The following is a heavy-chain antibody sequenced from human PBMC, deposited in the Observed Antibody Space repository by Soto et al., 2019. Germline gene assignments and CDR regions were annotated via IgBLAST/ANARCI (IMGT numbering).Heavy chain of an antibody. CDR3: AKEGTVTTLWYDYYYGMDV. V-gene: IGHV3-30*18. CDR1: GFTFSSYG. D-gene: IGHD4-17*01. Sequence: QVQLVESGGGVVQPGRSLRLSCAASGFTFSSYGMHWVRQAPGKGLEWVAVISYDGSNKYYADSVKGRFTISRDNSKNTLYLQMNSLRAEDTAVYYCAKEGTVTTLWYDYYYGMDVWGQGTTVTASS. J-gene: IGHJ6*02. CDR2: ISYDGSNK.